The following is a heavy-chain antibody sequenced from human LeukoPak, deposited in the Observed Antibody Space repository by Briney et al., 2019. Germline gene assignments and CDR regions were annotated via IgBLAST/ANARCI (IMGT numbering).Heavy chain of an antibody. D-gene: IGHD4-23*01. CDR2: IRYDGSNT. V-gene: IGHV3-30*02. CDR3: AKSQYQLRWGDFFDY. J-gene: IGHJ4*02. Sequence: GGSLRLSCAASGFTFNNYGMHWVRQAPAKGLEWVTFIRYDGSNTFYTDSVKGRFTISRDNSKNTLYLQMNSLRAEDTAGYYGAKSQYQLRWGDFFDYWGQGTVVTVSS. CDR1: GFTFNNYG.